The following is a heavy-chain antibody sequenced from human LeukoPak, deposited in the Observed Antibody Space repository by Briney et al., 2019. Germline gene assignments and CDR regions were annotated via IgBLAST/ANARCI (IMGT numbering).Heavy chain of an antibody. Sequence: GGSLRLSCADSGFTFTNAWMSWVRQAPGKGLEWIGRIKSKTDGETTNYAEPVRGRFTISRDDSKSAVYLQMNSLKIEDTAVYYCTTDLGTYYHGSQRLIPIDYWGQGTLVTVSS. D-gene: IGHD3-10*01. CDR1: GFTFTNAW. CDR2: IKSKTDGETT. V-gene: IGHV3-15*01. J-gene: IGHJ4*02. CDR3: TTDLGTYYHGSQRLIPIDY.